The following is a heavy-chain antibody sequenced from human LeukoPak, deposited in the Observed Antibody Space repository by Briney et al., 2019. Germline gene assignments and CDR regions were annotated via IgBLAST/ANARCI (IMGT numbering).Heavy chain of an antibody. CDR1: GYSFTNYW. J-gene: IGHJ3*02. Sequence: GESLKISCKGSGYSFTNYWIGWVRQMPGKGLEWMGIIHPGVSDTRYSPSFQGQVTFSADKSISTAHLQWSSLKASDTAMYYCARGKDSGSFVNPFDIWGQGTMVTVSS. CDR3: ARGKDSGSFVNPFDI. V-gene: IGHV5-51*01. CDR2: IHPGVSDT. D-gene: IGHD1-26*01.